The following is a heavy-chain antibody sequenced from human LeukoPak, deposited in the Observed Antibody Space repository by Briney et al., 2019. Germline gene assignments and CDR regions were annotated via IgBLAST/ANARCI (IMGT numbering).Heavy chain of an antibody. CDR2: IYYGGST. Sequence: SETLSLTCIVSGVSISSNYWSWIRQPPEKGLEWIGYIYYGGSTNYNPSLKSRVTISVDTSKNQFSLTLTSVTAADTAVYYCARHLGYCSSTSCYSWFDPWGQGTLVTVSS. CDR1: GVSISSNY. V-gene: IGHV4-59*08. D-gene: IGHD2-2*02. J-gene: IGHJ5*02. CDR3: ARHLGYCSSTSCYSWFDP.